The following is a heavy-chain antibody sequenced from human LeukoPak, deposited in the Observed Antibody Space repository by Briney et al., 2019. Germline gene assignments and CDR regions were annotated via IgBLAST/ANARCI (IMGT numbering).Heavy chain of an antibody. Sequence: GGSLRLSCAASGFTFSRYSMIWVHQAPGKGLEWASSITSSRSYVYYASSVMGRFTISGDNAKNSLYLQMDSLRLEDTAVYYCARAIDSVVPAAILDYWGQGTLVNVSS. CDR3: ARAIDSVVPAAILDY. J-gene: IGHJ4*02. CDR1: GFTFSRYS. D-gene: IGHD2-2*01. V-gene: IGHV3-21*06. CDR2: ITSSRSYV.